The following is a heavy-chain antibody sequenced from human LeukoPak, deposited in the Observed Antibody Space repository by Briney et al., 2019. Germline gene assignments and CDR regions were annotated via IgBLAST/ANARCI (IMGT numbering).Heavy chain of an antibody. CDR2: INPNSGGT. CDR3: ARTRPYGSGSYRSYYYYMDV. CDR1: GYTFTGYY. Sequence: ASVKVSCKASGYTFTGYYMHWVRQAPGQGLEWMGWINPNSGGTNYAQKFQGRVTMTRDTSISTADMELSRLRSDDTAVYYCARTRPYGSGSYRSYYYYMDVWGKGTTVTVSS. V-gene: IGHV1-2*02. D-gene: IGHD3-10*01. J-gene: IGHJ6*03.